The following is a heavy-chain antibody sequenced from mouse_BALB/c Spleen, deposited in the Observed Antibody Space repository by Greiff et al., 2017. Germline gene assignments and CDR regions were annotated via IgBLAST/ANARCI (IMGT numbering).Heavy chain of an antibody. CDR1: GFNIKDYY. Sequence: EVKLVESGAELVRSGASVKLSCTASGFNIKDYYMHWVKQRPEQGLEWIGWIDPENGDTEYAPKFQGKATMTADTSSNTAYLQLSSLTSEDTAVYYCKAWECYYDYWGQGTLVTVSA. CDR3: KAWECYYDY. V-gene: IGHV14-4*02. J-gene: IGHJ3*01. D-gene: IGHD1-1*02. CDR2: IDPENGDT.